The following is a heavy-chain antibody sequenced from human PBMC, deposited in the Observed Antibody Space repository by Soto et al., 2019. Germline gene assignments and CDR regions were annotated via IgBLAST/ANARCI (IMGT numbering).Heavy chain of an antibody. J-gene: IGHJ3*02. CDR2: ISSSSSYI. D-gene: IGHD4-4*01. V-gene: IGHV3-21*01. CDR1: GFTFSSYS. CDR3: ARDLRQYPARPHDAFDI. Sequence: GGSLRLSCAASGFTFSSYSMNWVRQAPGKGLEWVSSISSSSSYIYYADSVKGRFTISRDNAKKSLYLQMNSLRAEDTAVYYCARDLRQYPARPHDAFDIWGQGTMVTVSS.